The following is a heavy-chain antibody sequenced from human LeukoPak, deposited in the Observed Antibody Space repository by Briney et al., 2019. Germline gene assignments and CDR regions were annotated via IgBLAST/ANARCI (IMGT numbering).Heavy chain of an antibody. V-gene: IGHV1-8*01. CDR2: MNPNSGNT. D-gene: IGHD3-3*01. J-gene: IGHJ6*02. CDR3: ARASPRQETYYDFWSGYPTAYGMDV. Sequence: GASVKVSCKASGYTFTSYDINWVRQATGQGLEWMGWMNPNSGNTGYAQKFQGRVTMTRNTSISTAYMELSSLRSEDTAVYYCARASPRQETYYDFWSGYPTAYGMDVWGQGTTVTVSS. CDR1: GYTFTSYD.